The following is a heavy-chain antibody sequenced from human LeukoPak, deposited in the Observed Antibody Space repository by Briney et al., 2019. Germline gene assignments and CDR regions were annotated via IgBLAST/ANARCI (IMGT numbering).Heavy chain of an antibody. V-gene: IGHV4-61*02. CDR1: GASISSGFYQ. CDR3: ARNLQY. CDR2: IYTTGGT. J-gene: IGHJ1*01. Sequence: SETLSLTRTVSGASISSGFYQWSWIRQPAGKGLEWIGRIYTTGGTNYNPSLESRVTISEDTSKNQFSLTLTSVTAADTAVYYCARNLQYWGQGTLVTVSS.